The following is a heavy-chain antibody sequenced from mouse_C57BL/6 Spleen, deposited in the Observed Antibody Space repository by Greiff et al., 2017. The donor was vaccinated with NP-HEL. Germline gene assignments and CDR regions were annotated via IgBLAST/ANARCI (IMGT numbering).Heavy chain of an antibody. J-gene: IGHJ4*01. CDR2: ISYDGSN. Sequence: DVKLQESGPGLVKPSQSLSLTCFVTGYSLTSGYYWNWIRQFPGNKLEWMGYISYDGSNNYNPTLKNRLSITRYTSKNQVFLKLNSVTTEDTATYYCARDHDLDAMDYWGQGTSVTVSS. CDR1: GYSLTSGYY. D-gene: IGHD2-3*01. V-gene: IGHV3-6*01. CDR3: ARDHDLDAMDY.